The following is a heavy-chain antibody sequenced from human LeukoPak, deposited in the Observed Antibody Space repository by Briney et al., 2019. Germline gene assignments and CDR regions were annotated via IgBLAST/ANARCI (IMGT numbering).Heavy chain of an antibody. J-gene: IGHJ3*02. V-gene: IGHV4-31*03. D-gene: IGHD3-22*01. CDR1: GGSISSGGYY. CDR2: IYYSGST. Sequence: PSQTLSLTCTVSGGSISSGGYYWSWIRQHPGKGLEWIGYIYYSGSTNYNPSLKSRVTISVDTSKNQFSLKLSSVTAADTAVYYCARVGDYSDYYDSSGYYVVGHAFDIWGQGTMVTVSS. CDR3: ARVGDYSDYYDSSGYYVVGHAFDI.